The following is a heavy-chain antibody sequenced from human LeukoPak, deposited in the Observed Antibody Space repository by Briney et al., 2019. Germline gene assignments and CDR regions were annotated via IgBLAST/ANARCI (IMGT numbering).Heavy chain of an antibody. V-gene: IGHV1-18*01. CDR3: ARGGIDIVTVPVSNWFDP. Sequence: ASVKVSCKASGYTFINYGITWVRQAPGQGLEWMGWSSPYNGKTNYAQKLQGRVTMTTDTSTNTAYMELRSLRSDDTAVYYCARGGIDIVTVPVSNWFDPWGQGTLVTVSS. D-gene: IGHD2/OR15-2a*01. J-gene: IGHJ5*02. CDR1: GYTFINYG. CDR2: SSPYNGKT.